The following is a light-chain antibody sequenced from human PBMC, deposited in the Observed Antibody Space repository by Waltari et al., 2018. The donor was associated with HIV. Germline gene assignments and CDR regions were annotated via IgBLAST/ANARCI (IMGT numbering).Light chain of an antibody. V-gene: IGLV3-1*01. CDR2: HDT. CDR3: QAWDSGTIV. J-gene: IGLJ3*02. CDR1: NLGHNS. Sequence: SYDLTPPPSVSVSSGQTATVTCSGVNLGHNSVSWSQQRSGQSPVLVIYHDTKRHPGIPERFCGSTSENTATLTINETQPLEEANYACQAWDSGTIVFGGGTSLTVL.